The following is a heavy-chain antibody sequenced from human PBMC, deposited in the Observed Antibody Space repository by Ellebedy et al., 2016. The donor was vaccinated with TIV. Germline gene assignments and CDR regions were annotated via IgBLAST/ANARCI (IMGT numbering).Heavy chain of an antibody. D-gene: IGHD3-9*01. V-gene: IGHV4-61*02. CDR3: ARRSPETGIDY. CDR2: IYTSGST. Sequence: SETLSLTXTVSGGSISSGSYYWSWIRQPAGKGLEWIGRIYTSGSTNYNPSLKSRVTTSVDTSKSQFSLRLSSLTAADTALYYCARRSPETGIDYWGQGTRVTVSS. CDR1: GGSISSGSYY. J-gene: IGHJ4*02.